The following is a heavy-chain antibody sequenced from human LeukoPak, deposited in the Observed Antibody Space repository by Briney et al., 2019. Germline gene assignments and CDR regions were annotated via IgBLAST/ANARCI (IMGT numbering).Heavy chain of an antibody. Sequence: KVSCKASGGTFSSYAISWVRQAPGQGLEWMGRIIPIFGTANYPQKFQGRVTITTDESTSTAYMELSSLRSEDTAVYYCASDKTFYCGGDCYPNWGQGTLVTVSS. CDR1: GGTFSSYA. CDR3: ASDKTFYCGGDCYPN. J-gene: IGHJ4*02. D-gene: IGHD2-21*02. V-gene: IGHV1-69*05. CDR2: IIPIFGTA.